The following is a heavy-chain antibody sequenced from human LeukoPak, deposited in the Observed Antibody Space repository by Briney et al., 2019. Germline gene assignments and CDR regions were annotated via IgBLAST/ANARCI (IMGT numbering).Heavy chain of an antibody. D-gene: IGHD3-3*01. CDR3: ASSITIFGVVIDYFDY. CDR1: GFTFSSYS. J-gene: IGHJ4*02. V-gene: IGHV3-48*01. Sequence: PGGXLXXSCAASGFTFSSYSMNWVRQAPGKGLEWVSYISSSSSTIYYADSVKGGFTISRDNAKNSLYLQMNSLRAEDTAVYYCASSITIFGVVIDYFDYWGQGTLVTVSS. CDR2: ISSSSSTI.